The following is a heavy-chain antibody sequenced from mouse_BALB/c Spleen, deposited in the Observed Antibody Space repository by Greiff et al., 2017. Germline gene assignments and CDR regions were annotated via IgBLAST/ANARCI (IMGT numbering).Heavy chain of an antibody. CDR3: TREEITTATGAMDY. D-gene: IGHD1-2*01. CDR1: GFTFSSYT. V-gene: IGHV5-6-4*01. CDR2: ISSGGSYT. J-gene: IGHJ4*01. Sequence: EVQVVESGGGLVKPGGSLKLSCAASGFTFSSYTMSWVRQTPEKRLEWVATISSGGSYTYYPDSVKGRFTISRDNAKNTLYLQMSSLKSEDTAMYYCTREEITTATGAMDYWGQGTSVTVSS.